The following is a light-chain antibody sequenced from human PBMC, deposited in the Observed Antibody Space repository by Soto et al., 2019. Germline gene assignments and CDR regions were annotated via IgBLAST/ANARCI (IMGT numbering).Light chain of an antibody. CDR2: SNN. J-gene: IGLJ3*02. V-gene: IGLV1-44*01. Sequence: QPVLTQPPSASGTPGQRVTISCSGSSSNIGSNTVNWYQQLPGTAPKLLIYSNNQRPSGVPDRFSGSKSGTPASLAISGLQSEDEADYYCAAWDASLNGWVFGGGTKLTVL. CDR1: SSNIGSNT. CDR3: AAWDASLNGWV.